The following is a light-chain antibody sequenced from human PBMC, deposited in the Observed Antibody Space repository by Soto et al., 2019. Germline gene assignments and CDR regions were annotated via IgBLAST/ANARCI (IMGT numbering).Light chain of an antibody. J-gene: IGKJ5*01. CDR1: QGISNY. CDR2: VAS. Sequence: DIQMTQSPSSLSASVGDRVTITCRASQGISNYLAWYQQKPGQVPKLLIYVASTLQSGVPSRFSGRGSGTDFSHSISSLQPEDVATYYCQNYNSAPITFGQGTRLEIK. V-gene: IGKV1-27*01. CDR3: QNYNSAPIT.